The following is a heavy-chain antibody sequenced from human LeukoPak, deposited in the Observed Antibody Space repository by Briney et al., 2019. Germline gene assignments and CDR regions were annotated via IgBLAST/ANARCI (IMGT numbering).Heavy chain of an antibody. CDR1: GFTFSSYA. J-gene: IGHJ4*02. CDR3: AREGDSGWYYFDY. Sequence: GRSLRLSCAASGFTFSSYAMHWVRQAPGKGLEWVAIISYDGTNKNYTDSVKGRFAISRDNSKNTLYLQMNSLRVEDTAVYYCAREGDSGWYYFDYWGQGTLVTVSS. CDR2: ISYDGTNK. D-gene: IGHD6-19*01. V-gene: IGHV3-30*09.